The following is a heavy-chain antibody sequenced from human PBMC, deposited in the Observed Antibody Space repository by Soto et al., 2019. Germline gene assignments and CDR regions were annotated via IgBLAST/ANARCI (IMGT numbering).Heavy chain of an antibody. D-gene: IGHD3-22*01. CDR1: GFTFSSYA. V-gene: IGHV3-23*01. J-gene: IGHJ5*02. CDR3: ASIYDSSGYYYWFDP. CDR2: ISGSGGST. Sequence: GGSLRLSCAASGFTFSSYAMSWVRQAPGKGLEWVSAISGSGGSTYYADSVKGRFTISRDNSKNTLYLQMNSLRAEDTAVYYCASIYDSSGYYYWFDPWGQGTLVTVSS.